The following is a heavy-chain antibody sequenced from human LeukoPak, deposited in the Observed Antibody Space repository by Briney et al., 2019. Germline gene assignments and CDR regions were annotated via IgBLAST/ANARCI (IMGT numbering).Heavy chain of an antibody. D-gene: IGHD1-26*01. CDR1: GFTFSDYY. CDR2: ISSSGSTI. Sequence: TSGGSLRLSCAASGFTFSDYYMSWIRQAPGKGLEWVSYISSSGSTIYYADSVKGRFTISRDNAKNSLYLQMNSLRAEDTAVYYCARAPKFRLVGVPKGPFDPWGQGTLVTVSS. V-gene: IGHV3-11*01. J-gene: IGHJ5*02. CDR3: ARAPKFRLVGVPKGPFDP.